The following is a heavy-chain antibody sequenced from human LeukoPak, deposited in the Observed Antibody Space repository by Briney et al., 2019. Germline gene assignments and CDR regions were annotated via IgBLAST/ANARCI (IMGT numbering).Heavy chain of an antibody. V-gene: IGHV3-21*01. J-gene: IGHJ6*03. Sequence: PGGSLRLSCAASGFSFSTYNMNWVRQAPGKGLEWVSSISSSSSYIYYADSVKGRFTISRDNAKNSLYLQMNSLRAEDTAVYYCARITGTRFYYYYYYMDVWGKGTTVTVSS. CDR2: ISSSSSYI. D-gene: IGHD1-7*01. CDR3: ARITGTRFYYYYYYMDV. CDR1: GFSFSTYN.